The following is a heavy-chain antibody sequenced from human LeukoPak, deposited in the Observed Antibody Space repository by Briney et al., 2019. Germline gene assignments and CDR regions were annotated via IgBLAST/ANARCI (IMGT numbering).Heavy chain of an antibody. CDR3: ASLIVDGYYYYGMDV. V-gene: IGHV7-4-1*02. D-gene: IGHD2-15*01. Sequence: WASVNVSCKASGYTFTSYAMNWVRQAPGQGLEWMGWINTNTGNPTYAQGFTGRFVFSLDTSVSTAYLQISSLKAEDTAVYYCASLIVDGYYYYGMDVWGQGTTVTVSS. J-gene: IGHJ6*02. CDR1: GYTFTSYA. CDR2: INTNTGNP.